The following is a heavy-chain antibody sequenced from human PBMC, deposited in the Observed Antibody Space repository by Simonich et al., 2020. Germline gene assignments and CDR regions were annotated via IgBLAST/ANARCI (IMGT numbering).Heavy chain of an antibody. CDR1: GYTFTGYY. V-gene: IGHV1-2*02. CDR2: SNPNSGGT. Sequence: QVQLVQSGAEVKKPGASVKVSCKASGYTFTGYYMHWVRQAPGQGLGWMGWSNPNSGGTNYAQKFQGRVTMTRDTAISTAYMELSRLRSDDTAVYYCARGRLTGDKGAFDIWGQGTMVTVSS. CDR3: ARGRLTGDKGAFDI. D-gene: IGHD7-27*01. J-gene: IGHJ3*02.